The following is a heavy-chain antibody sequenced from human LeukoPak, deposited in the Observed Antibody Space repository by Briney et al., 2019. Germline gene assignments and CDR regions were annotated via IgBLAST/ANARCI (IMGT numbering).Heavy chain of an antibody. CDR2: TSYDGSTK. CDR3: GREALDGGYISG. Sequence: PGGSLRLSCAASGFTFSGHAMQWVRQAPGKGLEWVAVTSYDGSTKFYTDSVKGRFTISRDNSRNTLYLQMNSLRADDTAVYFCGREALDGGYISGWGQGTLVTVSS. CDR1: GFTFSGHA. V-gene: IGHV3-30-3*01. J-gene: IGHJ4*02. D-gene: IGHD5-12*01.